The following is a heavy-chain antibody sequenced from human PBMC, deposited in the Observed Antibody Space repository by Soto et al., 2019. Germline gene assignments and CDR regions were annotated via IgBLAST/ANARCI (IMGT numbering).Heavy chain of an antibody. J-gene: IGHJ6*02. CDR3: ASPNTETAMEYYYGMDL. V-gene: IGHV4-61*01. CDR1: GGSVSSGSYY. D-gene: IGHD5-18*01. Sequence: SETLSLTCTVSGGSVSSGSYYWSWIRQPPGKGLEWIGYIYYSGSTNYNPSLKSRVTISVDTSKNQFSLKLSSVTAADTAVYYCASPNTETAMEYYYGMDLGSQGTTGTVAS. CDR2: IYYSGST.